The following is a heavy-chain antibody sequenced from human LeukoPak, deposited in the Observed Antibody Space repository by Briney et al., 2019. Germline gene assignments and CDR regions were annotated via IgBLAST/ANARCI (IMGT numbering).Heavy chain of an antibody. CDR2: ISAYNGNT. CDR3: ARDLGEDTTMIFFDY. D-gene: IGHD5-18*01. Sequence: ASVKVSCKASGYTFTSFGISWVRQAPGQGPEWVGWISAYNGNTNYVQNLQGRVTMTTDTSTNTAYMELRSLRSDDTAVYYCARDLGEDTTMIFFDYWGQGTPVTVSP. CDR1: GYTFTSFG. J-gene: IGHJ4*02. V-gene: IGHV1-18*01.